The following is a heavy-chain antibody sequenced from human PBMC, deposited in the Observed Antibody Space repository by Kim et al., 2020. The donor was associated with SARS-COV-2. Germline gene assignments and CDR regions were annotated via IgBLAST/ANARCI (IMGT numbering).Heavy chain of an antibody. Sequence: SETLSLTCTVSGGSISSYYWSWIRQPAGKGLEWIGRIYTSGSTNYNPSLKSRVTMSVDTSKNQFSLKLSSVTAADTAVYYCARDGYYDFWSGYYHFDYWGQGTLVTVSS. CDR1: GGSISSYY. V-gene: IGHV4-4*07. CDR2: IYTSGST. J-gene: IGHJ4*02. D-gene: IGHD3-3*01. CDR3: ARDGYYDFWSGYYHFDY.